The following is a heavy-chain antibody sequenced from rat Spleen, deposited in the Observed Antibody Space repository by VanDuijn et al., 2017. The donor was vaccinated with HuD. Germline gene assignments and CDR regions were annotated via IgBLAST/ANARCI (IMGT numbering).Heavy chain of an antibody. Sequence: EVQLVESGGGLVQPGRSLKLSCAASGFTFSNYGMHWIRQAPTKGLEWVASISPSGGSTYYRDAVKGRFTISRDNAKSTLYLEMDSLRSEETATYYGATDRGTKAYWGQGTLVTVSS. CDR1: GFTFSNYG. D-gene: IGHD4-3*01. J-gene: IGHJ3*01. CDR2: ISPSGGST. CDR3: ATDRGTKAY. V-gene: IGHV5-19*01.